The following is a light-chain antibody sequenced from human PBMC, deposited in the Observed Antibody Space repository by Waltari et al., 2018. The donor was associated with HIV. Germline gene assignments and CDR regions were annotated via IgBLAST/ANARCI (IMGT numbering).Light chain of an antibody. CDR2: EHT. CDR3: QSSYTNNQV. CDR1: SGSIASNY. Sequence: NFMLTQPHSVSESPGKTVTISCTRSSGSIASNYVQWYQQRPGSAPTAVIYEHTQSASWVPDRCSGSVDSSSNSASLTISGLKTEDEADYYCQSSYTNNQVFGGGTKLTVL. J-gene: IGLJ3*02. V-gene: IGLV6-57*03.